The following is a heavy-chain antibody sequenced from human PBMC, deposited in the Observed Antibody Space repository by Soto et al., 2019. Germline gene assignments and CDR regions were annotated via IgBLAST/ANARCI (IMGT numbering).Heavy chain of an antibody. J-gene: IGHJ6*02. CDR1: GGSISSGGYY. Sequence: QVQLQESGPGLVKPSQTLSLTCTVSGGSISSGGYYWSWIRQHPGKGLEWIGYIYYSGSTYYNPSHKSRVTISVDTSKNQFSLKLSSVTAADTAVYYCARDSPGNYYDSSGFYGMDVWGQGTTVTVSS. CDR2: IYYSGST. CDR3: ARDSPGNYYDSSGFYGMDV. D-gene: IGHD3-22*01. V-gene: IGHV4-31*03.